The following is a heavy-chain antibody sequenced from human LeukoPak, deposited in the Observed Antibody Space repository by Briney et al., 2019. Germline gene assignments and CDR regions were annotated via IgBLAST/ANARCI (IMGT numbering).Heavy chain of an antibody. Sequence: PSETLSLTCTVSGGSISINNYYWAWIRQPPGKGLGWIGTIYYSGSTYYNPSLKSRVTISVDSSKNQFSLRLSSVTAADTAVYYCARESLTWLQSRTSWFDPWGQGTLVTVSS. J-gene: IGHJ5*02. D-gene: IGHD5-24*01. CDR3: ARESLTWLQSRTSWFDP. V-gene: IGHV4-39*07. CDR1: GGSISINNYY. CDR2: IYYSGST.